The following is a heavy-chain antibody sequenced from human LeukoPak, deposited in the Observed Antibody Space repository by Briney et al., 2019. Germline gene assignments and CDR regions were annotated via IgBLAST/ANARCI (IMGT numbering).Heavy chain of an antibody. D-gene: IGHD5-24*01. CDR2: ISGSGGST. CDR3: ARDEMATIGFDY. Sequence: TGGSLRLSCAASGFTFSSYAMTWVRQAPGKGLEWVSAISGSGGSTYYADSVKGRFTISRDNSKNTLYLQMNSLRAEDTAVYYCARDEMATIGFDYWGQGTLVTVSS. CDR1: GFTFSSYA. J-gene: IGHJ4*02. V-gene: IGHV3-23*01.